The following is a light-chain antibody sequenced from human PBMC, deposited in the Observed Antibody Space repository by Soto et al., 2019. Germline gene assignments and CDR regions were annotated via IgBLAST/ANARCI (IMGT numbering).Light chain of an antibody. CDR3: QQYYKVPVT. V-gene: IGKV1-33*01. J-gene: IGKJ5*01. CDR1: QGVNNS. Sequence: DIQMTQSPSSLSASIGDRVTITCQASQGVNNSLNWYQQKPRKAPNLLIYDVSNLGTGVPSRFGGSGSGTDFTFAISLLQPEVIGAYYCQQYYKVPVTFGQGTRLE. CDR2: DVS.